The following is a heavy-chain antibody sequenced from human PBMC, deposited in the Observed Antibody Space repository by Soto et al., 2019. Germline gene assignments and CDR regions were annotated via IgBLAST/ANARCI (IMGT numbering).Heavy chain of an antibody. J-gene: IGHJ3*02. CDR1: GGSIRSYY. CDR3: ARESGGRYVDFDI. Sequence: PSETLSLTCTVFGGSIRSYYWSWVRRPPGKGLEWIGYVYNSGSTTYSPSFKSRVTISADTSRNQFSLKLTSVTAADTAVYYCARESGGRYVDFDIWGQGTMVA. CDR2: VYNSGST. V-gene: IGHV4-59*01. D-gene: IGHD1-26*01.